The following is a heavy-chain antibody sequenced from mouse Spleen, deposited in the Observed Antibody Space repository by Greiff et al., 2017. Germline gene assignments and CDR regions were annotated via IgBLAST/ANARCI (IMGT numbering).Heavy chain of an antibody. D-gene: IGHD4-1*01. CDR3: ARQGDWDDWYFDV. CDR1: GFTFSDYY. Sequence: EVMLVESGGGLVQPGGSLKLSCAASGFTFSDYYMYWVRQTPEKRLEWVAYISNGGGSTYYPDTVKGRFTISRDNAKNTLYLQMSRLKSEDTAMYYCARQGDWDDWYFDVWGTGTTVTVSS. CDR2: ISNGGGST. J-gene: IGHJ1*03. V-gene: IGHV5-12*01.